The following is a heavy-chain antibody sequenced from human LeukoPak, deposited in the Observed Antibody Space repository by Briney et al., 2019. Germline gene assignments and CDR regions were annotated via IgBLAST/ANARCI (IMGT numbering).Heavy chain of an antibody. CDR1: GFTFSSYA. Sequence: GGSLRLSCAASGFTFSSYAMHWVRQAPGKGLEWVAVISYDGSNKYYADSVKGRFTISRDNSKNTLYLQMNSLRAEDTATYYCARGRWTDVARGSYYFDYWGQGTLVSVST. D-gene: IGHD3-10*01. CDR3: ARGRWTDVARGSYYFDY. V-gene: IGHV3-30-3*01. CDR2: ISYDGSNK. J-gene: IGHJ4*02.